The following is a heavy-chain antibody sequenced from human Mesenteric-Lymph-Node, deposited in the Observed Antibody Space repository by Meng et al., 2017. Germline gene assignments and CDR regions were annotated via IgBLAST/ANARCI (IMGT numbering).Heavy chain of an antibody. CDR2: ISAYNGNT. V-gene: IGHV1-18*01. J-gene: IGHJ1*01. D-gene: IGHD4-17*01. Sequence: QVLLVQSGSELKEPGASVKVSCQASGYTFTTYAISWVRQAPGQGLEWMGWISAYNGNTNYAQKLLGRATMTTDTSTSTAYMELRSLRSDDTAVYYCARDMYGDDVRYFHHWGQGTLVTVSS. CDR1: GYTFTTYA. CDR3: ARDMYGDDVRYFHH.